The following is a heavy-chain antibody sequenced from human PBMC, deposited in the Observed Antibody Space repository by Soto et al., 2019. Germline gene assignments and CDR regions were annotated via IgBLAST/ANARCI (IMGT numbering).Heavy chain of an antibody. Sequence: QVQLQESGPGLVKPSETLSLTCTVSGASISTHYWSWIRQPPGKGLEWIGYIYYSGSTIYNPSLKSRVTISIDTSKNQFSLKLSSVTAADTAVYYCAKHQDGYNSFDYWGQGTLVTASS. CDR3: AKHQDGYNSFDY. J-gene: IGHJ4*02. CDR2: IYYSGST. V-gene: IGHV4-59*08. CDR1: GASISTHY. D-gene: IGHD5-12*01.